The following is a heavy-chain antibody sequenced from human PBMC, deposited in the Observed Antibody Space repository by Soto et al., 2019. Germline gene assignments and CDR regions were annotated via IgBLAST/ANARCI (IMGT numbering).Heavy chain of an antibody. CDR2: IYSGGST. D-gene: IGHD5-12*01. V-gene: IGHV3-66*01. CDR3: ARDGEYSGYGYYYYYMDV. Sequence: GGSLRLSCAASGFTVSSNYMSWVRQAPGKGLEWVSVIYSGGSTYYADSVKGRFTISRDNSKNTLYLQMNSLRAEDTAVYYCARDGEYSGYGYYYYYMDVWGKGTTVTVSS. J-gene: IGHJ6*03. CDR1: GFTVSSNY.